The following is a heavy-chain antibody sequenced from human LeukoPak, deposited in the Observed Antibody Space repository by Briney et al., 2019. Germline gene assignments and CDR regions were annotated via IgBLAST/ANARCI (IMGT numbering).Heavy chain of an antibody. V-gene: IGHV6-1*01. CDR1: GDSVSTNIAA. CDR3: ARDRDLGNYYDGMVV. J-gene: IGHJ6*02. CDR2: TYYRSRWYN. D-gene: IGHD7-27*01. Sequence: SQTLSLTCAISGDSVSTNIAARSWIRQSPSRGLEWLGRTYYRSRWYNDYAVSVNSRITIKSDTSKNQFSLQLNSVTPEDTAVYYCARDRDLGNYYDGMVVWGQGTTVTVSS.